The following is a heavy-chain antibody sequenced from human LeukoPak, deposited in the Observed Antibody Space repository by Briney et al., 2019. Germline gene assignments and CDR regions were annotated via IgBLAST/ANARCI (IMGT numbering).Heavy chain of an antibody. CDR1: GGSIRSSSYY. CDR3: ARTEESGYSYGYFGYYYYMDV. V-gene: IGHV4-39*07. Sequence: PSETLSLTCTVPGGSIRSSSYYWGWIRQPPGKGLEWIGSIYYSGSTYYNPSLKSRVTISVDTSKNQFSLKLSSVTAADTAVYYCARTEESGYSYGYFGYYYYMDVWGRGTTVTVSS. J-gene: IGHJ6*03. D-gene: IGHD5-18*01. CDR2: IYYSGST.